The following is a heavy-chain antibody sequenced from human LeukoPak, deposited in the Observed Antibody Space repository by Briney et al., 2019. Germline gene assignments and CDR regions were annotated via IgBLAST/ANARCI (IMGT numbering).Heavy chain of an antibody. J-gene: IGHJ4*02. Sequence: GGSLRLSCAASGFTFSSYEMNWVRQAPGKGLEWVSYISSSGSTIYYADSVKGRFTISRDNAKNSLYLQMNSLRAEDTAVYYCARCTMVRGVALDYWGQGTLVTVSS. CDR3: ARCTMVRGVALDY. V-gene: IGHV3-48*03. CDR2: ISSSGSTI. CDR1: GFTFSSYE. D-gene: IGHD3-10*01.